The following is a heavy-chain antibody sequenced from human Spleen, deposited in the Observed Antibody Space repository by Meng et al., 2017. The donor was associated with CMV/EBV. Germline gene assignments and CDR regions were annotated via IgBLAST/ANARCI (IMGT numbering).Heavy chain of an antibody. J-gene: IGHJ6*02. Sequence: GESLKISCAASGLTFSTSALHWVRQAPGMGLQWVSLITSNGFNKYYADSVKGRFTISRDNAKNTLYLQMNDLRAEDTAVYYCAGSPPNLVGDMYFFYAMDVWGRGTTVTVSS. CDR3: AGSPPNLVGDMYFFYAMDV. D-gene: IGHD2/OR15-2a*01. CDR2: ITSNGFNK. CDR1: GLTFSTSA. V-gene: IGHV3-30*04.